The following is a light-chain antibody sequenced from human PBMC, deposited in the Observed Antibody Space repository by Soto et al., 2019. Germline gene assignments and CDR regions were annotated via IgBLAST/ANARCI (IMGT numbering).Light chain of an antibody. CDR1: QGIRDA. CDR3: LQHSDYPFT. CDR2: SAS. J-gene: IGKJ2*01. V-gene: IGKV1-17*01. Sequence: DIQMTQSPSSLSASVGDRVTITCRASQGIRDALGWYQQKPGKVPKRLIYSASSLQSGVPSRFSGSGSETEFTLKISSLQPEDFATYYCLQHSDYPFTFGQGTKVDIK.